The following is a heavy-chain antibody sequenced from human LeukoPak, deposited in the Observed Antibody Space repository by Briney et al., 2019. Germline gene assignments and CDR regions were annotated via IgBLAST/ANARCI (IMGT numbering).Heavy chain of an antibody. CDR2: INHSGST. J-gene: IGHJ3*01. D-gene: IGHD6-13*01. CDR3: ARISSSNWYNERGAFDV. V-gene: IGHV4-34*01. Sequence: PSETLSLTCTVSGGSISSYYWSWIRQPPGKGLEWIGEINHSGSTNYNPSLKSRVTISVDTSKNQFSLKLRSVTAADTAVYYCARISSSNWYNERGAFDVWGQGTMVTVSS. CDR1: GGSISSYY.